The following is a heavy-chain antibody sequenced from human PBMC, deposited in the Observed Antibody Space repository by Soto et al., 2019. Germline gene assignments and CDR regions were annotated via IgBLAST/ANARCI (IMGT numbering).Heavy chain of an antibody. V-gene: IGHV3-74*01. CDR1: GVTFISYG. D-gene: IGHD6-13*01. CDR2: INGDGSST. CDR3: PFPELGRWYDGEY. Sequence: PVGSLRLCCAAAGVTFISYGMHWVRKAKGKGLVWVSRINGDGSSTSYADSVKGRFTISRDNAKNTLYLQMNSLRAEDTAVYYCPFPELGRWYDGEYWVQGTLVPV. J-gene: IGHJ4*02.